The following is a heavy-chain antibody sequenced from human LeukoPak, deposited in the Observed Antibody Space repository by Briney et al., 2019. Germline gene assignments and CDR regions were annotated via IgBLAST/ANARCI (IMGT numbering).Heavy chain of an antibody. CDR3: AGDAVGATTKGFDY. J-gene: IGHJ4*02. CDR2: IYTSGST. D-gene: IGHD1-26*01. Sequence: PSETLSLTCTVSGGSISSGSYYWSWIRQPAGKGLEWIGRIYTSGSTNYNPSLKSRVTISVDTSKNQFSLKLSSVTAADTAVYYCAGDAVGATTKGFDYWGQGTLVTVSS. CDR1: GGSISSGSYY. V-gene: IGHV4-61*02.